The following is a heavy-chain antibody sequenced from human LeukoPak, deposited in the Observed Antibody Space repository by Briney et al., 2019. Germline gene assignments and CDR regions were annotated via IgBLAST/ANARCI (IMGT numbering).Heavy chain of an antibody. J-gene: IGHJ4*02. D-gene: IGHD3-22*01. CDR3: GRGFNRYYYDSSGYYWD. V-gene: IGHV1-8*01. CDR1: GYTFTSYD. Sequence: ASVKVSCKASGYTFTSYDINWVRQATGQGLEWMGWMNPNSGNTGYAQKFQGRVTMTRNTSISTAYMELSSLRSEDTAVYYCGRGFNRYYYDSSGYYWDWGQGTLVTVSS. CDR2: MNPNSGNT.